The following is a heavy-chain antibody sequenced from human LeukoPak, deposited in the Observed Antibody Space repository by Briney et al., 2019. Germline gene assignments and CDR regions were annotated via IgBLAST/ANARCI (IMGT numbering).Heavy chain of an antibody. CDR1: GGSISSGSYY. CDR2: IYTSGST. D-gene: IGHD5-18*01. Sequence: PSETLSLTCTVSGGSISSGSYYWSWIRQPAGKGLEWIGRIYTSGSTNYNPSLKSRVTISVDTSKNQFSLKLSSVTAADTAVYYCARVGVSYGPSFDYWGQGTLVTVSS. J-gene: IGHJ4*02. CDR3: ARVGVSYGPSFDY. V-gene: IGHV4-61*02.